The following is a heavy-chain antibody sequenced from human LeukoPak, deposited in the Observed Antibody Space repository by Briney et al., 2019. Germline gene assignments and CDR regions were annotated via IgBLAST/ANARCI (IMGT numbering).Heavy chain of an antibody. V-gene: IGHV1-69*13. Sequence: SVKVSCKASGGTFTSYSTSWVRQAPGQGREWMGGIIPIFDTADYAQKFQGRVTITADESTSTAYMELSRLRSEDTAVFYCARISLGAIWGYYYGMDVWGQGTTVTVSS. CDR2: IIPIFDTA. CDR1: GGTFTSYS. J-gene: IGHJ6*02. D-gene: IGHD1-26*01. CDR3: ARISLGAIWGYYYGMDV.